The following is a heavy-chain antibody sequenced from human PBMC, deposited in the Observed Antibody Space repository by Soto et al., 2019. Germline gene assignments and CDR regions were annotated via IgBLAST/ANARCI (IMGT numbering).Heavy chain of an antibody. J-gene: IGHJ6*02. D-gene: IGHD6-13*01. CDR2: IGTAGDT. V-gene: IGHV3-13*01. CDR3: ARQKTIARYYYGMDV. Sequence: GGSLRLSCAASGFTFSSYDMHWVRQATGKGLEWVSAIGTAGDTYYPGSVKGRFTISRENAKNSLYLQMNSLRAEDTAVYYCARQKTIARYYYGMDVWGQGTTVTVSS. CDR1: GFTFSSYD.